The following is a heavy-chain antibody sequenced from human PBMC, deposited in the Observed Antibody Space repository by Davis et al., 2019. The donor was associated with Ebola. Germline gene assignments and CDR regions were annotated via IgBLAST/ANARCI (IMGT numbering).Heavy chain of an antibody. CDR1: GFTFSSYG. D-gene: IGHD2-21*01. V-gene: IGHV3-33*01. CDR3: VRDLCGDDCHSIYSYGLDV. J-gene: IGHJ6*02. Sequence: GESLKISCAASGFTFSSYGMHWVRQAPGRGLEWVAVIWYDGTNKYYADSVRGRFTISRDNSKNTLSLQMNSLRAEDTAVYYCVRDLCGDDCHSIYSYGLDVWGQGTTVTVSS. CDR2: IWYDGTNK.